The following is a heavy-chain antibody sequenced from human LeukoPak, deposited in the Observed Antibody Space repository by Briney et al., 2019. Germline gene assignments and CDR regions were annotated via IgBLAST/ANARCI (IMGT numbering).Heavy chain of an antibody. CDR3: ARGPYRSGSYLVEYDY. J-gene: IGHJ4*02. D-gene: IGHD3-10*01. CDR1: GYTFTSYD. CDR2: MNPNSGNT. V-gene: IGHV1-8*03. Sequence: GASVTVSCKASGYTFTSYDINWVRQAPGQGLEWMGWMNPNSGNTGYAQKFQGRVTITRNTSISTAYMELSRLRSDDTAVYYCARGPYRSGSYLVEYDYWGQGTLVTVSS.